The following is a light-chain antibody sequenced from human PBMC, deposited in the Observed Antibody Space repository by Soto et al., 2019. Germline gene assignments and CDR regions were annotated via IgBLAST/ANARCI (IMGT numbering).Light chain of an antibody. V-gene: IGLV2-14*01. J-gene: IGLJ2*01. CDR1: SSDVGGYNY. CDR3: SSYTSSSTL. CDR2: EVS. Sequence: ALTQPASVSGSPGQSITISCTGTSSDVGGYNYVSWYQQHPGKAPKLMIYEVSNRPSGVSNRFSGSKSGNTASLTISGLQAEDEADYYCSSYTSSSTLFGGGTKLTVL.